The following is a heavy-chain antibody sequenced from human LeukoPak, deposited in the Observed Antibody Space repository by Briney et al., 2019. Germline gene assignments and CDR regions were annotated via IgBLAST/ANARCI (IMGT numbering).Heavy chain of an antibody. J-gene: IGHJ5*02. Sequence: GSLRLSCAASGFTFSSYGMHWVRQAPGKGLEWVAVIWYDGSNKYYADSVKGRFTISRDNSKNTLYLQMNSLRAEDTAVYYCAKGPPRLLWFGTWGQGTLVTVSS. CDR3: AKGPPRLLWFGT. V-gene: IGHV3-33*06. CDR1: GFTFSSYG. CDR2: IWYDGSNK. D-gene: IGHD3-10*01.